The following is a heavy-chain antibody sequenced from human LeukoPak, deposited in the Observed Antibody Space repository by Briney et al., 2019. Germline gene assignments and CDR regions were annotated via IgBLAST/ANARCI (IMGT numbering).Heavy chain of an antibody. V-gene: IGHV3-11*04. CDR3: ARAKFDSSYYYYRGFDI. CDR2: ITDNDRKI. J-gene: IGHJ3*02. Sequence: GGSLRLSCAASGFIFSDYYMGWIRQAPGRGLEWISYITDNDRKIYYPDSVKGRFTMSRDNAKNSLYLQMNSLRAEDTAVYYCARAKFDSSYYYYRGFDIWGQGTMVTVSS. CDR1: GFIFSDYY. D-gene: IGHD3-22*01.